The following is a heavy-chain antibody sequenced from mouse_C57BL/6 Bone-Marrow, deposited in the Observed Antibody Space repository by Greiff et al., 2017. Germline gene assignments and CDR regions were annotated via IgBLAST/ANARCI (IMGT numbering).Heavy chain of an antibody. J-gene: IGHJ2*01. CDR1: GYTFTSYW. Sequence: QVQLQQPGAELVMPGASVKLSCKASGYTFTSYWMHWVKQRPGQGLEWIGEIDPSDSYTNYNQKFKGKSTLTVDKSSSTADMQLSSLTSEDSAVYYCAVSGTDYWGQGTTLTVSS. V-gene: IGHV1-69*01. D-gene: IGHD4-1*01. CDR2: IDPSDSYT. CDR3: AVSGTDY.